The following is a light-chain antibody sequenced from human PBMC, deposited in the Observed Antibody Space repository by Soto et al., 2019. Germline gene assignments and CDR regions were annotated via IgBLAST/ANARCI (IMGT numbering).Light chain of an antibody. J-gene: IGLJ1*01. Sequence: QSVLTQPASVSGSPGQSITISCAGTSSDIGTSNYVSWYQQHPGKAPKLMIYGVSNRPSGVSNRFSGSKSGNTASLTISGLQAEDEADYFCYSSRSSSTTFYVFGTGTKLTVL. CDR1: SSDIGTSNY. V-gene: IGLV2-14*03. CDR3: YSSRSSSTTFYV. CDR2: GVS.